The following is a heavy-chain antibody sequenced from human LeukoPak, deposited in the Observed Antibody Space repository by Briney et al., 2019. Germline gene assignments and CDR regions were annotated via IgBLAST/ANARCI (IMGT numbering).Heavy chain of an antibody. D-gene: IGHD3-10*01. V-gene: IGHV4-39*07. CDR1: GGSISSSSYY. CDR2: IYYSGST. CDR3: ARDPTHTYLWLGYYGSGNVNPRNDY. Sequence: SETLSLTCTVSGGSISSSSYYWGWIRQPPGKGLEWIGSIYYSGSTYYNPSLKSRVTISVDTSKNQFSLKLSSVTAADTAVYYCARDPTHTYLWLGYYGSGNVNPRNDYWGQGTLVTVSS. J-gene: IGHJ4*02.